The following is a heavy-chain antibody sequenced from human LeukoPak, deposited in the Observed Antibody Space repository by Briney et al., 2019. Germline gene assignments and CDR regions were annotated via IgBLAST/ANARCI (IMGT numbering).Heavy chain of an antibody. Sequence: GGSLRLSCAASGFTFSSYWISWVRQAPGKGLEWVANIKQDGSEKYYVDSVKGRFTISRDNAKNSLYLQMNSLRAEDTAVYYCARDRRIYYFDYWGQGTLVTVSS. CDR1: GFTFSSYW. CDR2: IKQDGSEK. J-gene: IGHJ4*02. D-gene: IGHD4-17*01. CDR3: ARDRRIYYFDY. V-gene: IGHV3-7*01.